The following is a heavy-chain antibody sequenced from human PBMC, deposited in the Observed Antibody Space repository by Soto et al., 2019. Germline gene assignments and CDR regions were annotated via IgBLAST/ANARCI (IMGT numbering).Heavy chain of an antibody. CDR3: AKRGGGLMPYGMDV. D-gene: IGHD2-8*01. Sequence: ASVTVSCQTSGYTFTSYAMHWVRQAPGQRLEWMGWINPSGGSTSYAQKFQGRVTMTRDTSTSTVYMELSSLRSEDTAVYYCAKRGGGLMPYGMDVWGQGTTVTVSS. CDR2: INPSGGST. CDR1: GYTFTSYA. V-gene: IGHV1-46*01. J-gene: IGHJ6*02.